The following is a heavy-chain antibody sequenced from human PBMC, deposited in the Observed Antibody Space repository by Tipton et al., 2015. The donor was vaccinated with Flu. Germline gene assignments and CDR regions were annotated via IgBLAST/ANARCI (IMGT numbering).Heavy chain of an antibody. J-gene: IGHJ4*02. Sequence: SLRLSCAASGFTFSKYWMTWVRQAPGKRLEWLANIKPDGSEKYYAESVRGRVTISRDNAENSVHLQLNSLGAEDTGVYYCARDSDIPGGTNFYFDSWGPGNPGHRLL. CDR1: GFTFSKYW. CDR2: IKPDGSEK. CDR3: ARDSDIPGGTNFYFDS. D-gene: IGHD1-1*01. V-gene: IGHV3-7*01.